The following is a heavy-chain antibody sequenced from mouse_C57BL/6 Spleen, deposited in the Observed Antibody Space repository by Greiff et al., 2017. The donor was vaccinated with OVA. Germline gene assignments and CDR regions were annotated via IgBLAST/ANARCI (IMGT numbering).Heavy chain of an antibody. J-gene: IGHJ3*01. V-gene: IGHV1-69*01. Sequence: VQLQQPGAELVMPGASVKLSCKASGYTFTSYWMHWVKQRPGQGLEWIGEIDPSDSYTNYNQKFKGKSTLTVDKSSSTAYMQLSSLTSEDSAVYYCARGGDYPWFAYWGQGTLVTVSA. CDR2: IDPSDSYT. CDR1: GYTFTSYW. D-gene: IGHD2-4*01. CDR3: ARGGDYPWFAY.